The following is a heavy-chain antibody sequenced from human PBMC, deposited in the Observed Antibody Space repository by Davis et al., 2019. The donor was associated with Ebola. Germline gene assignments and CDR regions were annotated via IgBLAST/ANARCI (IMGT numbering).Heavy chain of an antibody. CDR2: ISSDSDYI. CDR1: GFTFSTYS. D-gene: IGHD6-13*01. V-gene: IGHV3-21*01. CDR3: AADTIAAAGTLGAFDI. Sequence: GESLKISCAASGFTFSTYSMSWVRQAPGKGLEWVSSISSDSDYIYYADSAKGRFTISRDNAKNSLYLQMNSLRDEDTAVYYCAADTIAAAGTLGAFDIWGQGTMVTVSS. J-gene: IGHJ3*02.